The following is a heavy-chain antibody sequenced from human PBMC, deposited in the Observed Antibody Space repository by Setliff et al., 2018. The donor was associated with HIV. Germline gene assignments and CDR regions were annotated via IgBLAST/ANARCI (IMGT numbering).Heavy chain of an antibody. CDR2: IYKAGKT. J-gene: IGHJ4*02. D-gene: IGHD5-18*01. CDR1: GFRVTDTY. V-gene: IGHV3-53*01. CDR3: AKGGYGGAYYVAGY. Sequence: GSLRLSCDASGFRVTDTYMAWVRQAPGKGLEWVTLIYKAGKTYYADFVKGRFTIARDDTKNTVSLQMTNLEPGDTAMYYCAKGGYGGAYYVAGYWGQGTKVTVSS.